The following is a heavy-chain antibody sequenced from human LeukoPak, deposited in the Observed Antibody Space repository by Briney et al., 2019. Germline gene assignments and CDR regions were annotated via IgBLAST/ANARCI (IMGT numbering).Heavy chain of an antibody. D-gene: IGHD2-2*02. Sequence: SETLSLTCTVSGGSISSYYWSWVRQPAGKGPEWTGRIYTSGSTNYNPSLKSRVTMSVDTSKNQFSLKLSSVTAADTAVYYCAREGSSIVVVPAAIWRGWFDPWGQGTLVTVSS. J-gene: IGHJ5*02. CDR2: IYTSGST. V-gene: IGHV4-4*07. CDR3: AREGSSIVVVPAAIWRGWFDP. CDR1: GGSISSYY.